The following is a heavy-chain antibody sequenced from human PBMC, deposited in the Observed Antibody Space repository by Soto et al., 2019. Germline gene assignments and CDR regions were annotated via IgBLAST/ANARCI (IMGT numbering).Heavy chain of an antibody. CDR2: INPKSGGT. CDR1: GYSFTDYH. CDR3: ARGDSTDCSNGVCSFFYTNDTDV. D-gene: IGHD2-8*01. J-gene: IGHJ6*02. Sequence: ASVKVSCKASGYSFTDYHIHWVRQAPLQGLEWLVRINPKSGGTSTAQKFQGWVTMTTDTSTTTASMELTKLTSDDTDIYYCARGDSTDCSNGVCSFFYTNDTDVWG. V-gene: IGHV1-2*04.